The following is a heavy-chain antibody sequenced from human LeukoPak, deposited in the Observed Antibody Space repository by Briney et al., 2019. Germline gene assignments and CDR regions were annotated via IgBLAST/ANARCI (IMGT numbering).Heavy chain of an antibody. CDR2: IYPDDYNT. D-gene: IGHD5-12*01. CDR1: GYSFTSYW. J-gene: IGHJ4*02. Sequence: GESLKISCKGSGYSFTSYWIGGVRQMPGKGLELMGIIYPDDYNTRYSPSFQGQVTISDDKSISTAYLQWSSLKASYTAMYYCARRHSGYAGWYYWGKGTLVSVSS. V-gene: IGHV5-51*01. CDR3: ARRHSGYAGWYY.